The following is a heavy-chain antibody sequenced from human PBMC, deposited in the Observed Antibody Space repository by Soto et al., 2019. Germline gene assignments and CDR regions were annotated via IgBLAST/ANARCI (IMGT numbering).Heavy chain of an antibody. D-gene: IGHD5-18*01. Sequence: EVQLVESGGGLVHPGGSLRLSCVASGFTFSSYAMRWVRQAPGKGLEWVSVISGSGGSTYYADSVKGRLTISRDNSKNTLYLQMNTRRAEDTAVYSCAKDRIREYNYLQFDYWGQGTLVTVSS. CDR2: ISGSGGST. V-gene: IGHV3-23*04. J-gene: IGHJ4*02. CDR1: GFTFSSYA. CDR3: AKDRIREYNYLQFDY.